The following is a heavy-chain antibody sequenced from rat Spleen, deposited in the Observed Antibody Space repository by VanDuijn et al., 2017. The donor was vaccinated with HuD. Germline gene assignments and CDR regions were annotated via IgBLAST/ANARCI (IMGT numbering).Heavy chain of an antibody. D-gene: IGHD1-1*01. CDR3: ARRTTVVTGSYFDY. Sequence: EVQLVESGGGLVQPGRSMKLSCAASGFTFSNYYMAWVRQAPTKGLEWVASISTGGGTTYYRDSVKGRFTISRDNAKSTLYLQMDSLRSEDTATYYCARRTTVVTGSYFDYWGQGVMVTVSS. CDR1: GFTFSNYY. CDR2: ISTGGGTT. J-gene: IGHJ2*01. V-gene: IGHV5-25*01.